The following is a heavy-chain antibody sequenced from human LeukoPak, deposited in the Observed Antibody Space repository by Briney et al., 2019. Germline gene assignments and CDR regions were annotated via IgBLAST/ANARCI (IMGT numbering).Heavy chain of an antibody. Sequence: PGGSLRLSCSASGFTFSSYSMNWVRQAPGKGRDWVSSISSSSSYIYYADSVKGRFTISRDNAKNSLYLQMNSLRAEDTAVYYCARAGEMATIYWFDPWGQGTLVTVSS. D-gene: IGHD5-24*01. CDR1: GFTFSSYS. J-gene: IGHJ5*02. CDR3: ARAGEMATIYWFDP. V-gene: IGHV3-21*01. CDR2: ISSSSSYI.